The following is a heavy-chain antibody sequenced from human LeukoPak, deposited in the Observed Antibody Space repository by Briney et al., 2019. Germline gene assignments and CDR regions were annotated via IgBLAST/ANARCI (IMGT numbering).Heavy chain of an antibody. CDR2: MNPNSGNS. Sequence: ASVKVSCKASGYTFSSYDINWVRQATGQGLEWMGWMNPNSGNSGYAQKFQGRVTMTRNTSISTAYMELSSLRSEDTAVYYCARRSRAAALRGTRSAFDYWGQGTLVTVSS. V-gene: IGHV1-8*01. CDR3: ARRSRAAALRGTRSAFDY. D-gene: IGHD6-13*01. J-gene: IGHJ4*02. CDR1: GYTFSSYD.